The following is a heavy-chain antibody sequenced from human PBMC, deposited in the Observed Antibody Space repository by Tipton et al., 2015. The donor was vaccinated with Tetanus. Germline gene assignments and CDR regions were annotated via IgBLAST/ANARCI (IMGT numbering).Heavy chain of an antibody. CDR3: ARDLSSGPNHGMDV. CDR2: IKQDGSEK. Sequence: SLRLSCAASGFTVSSNYMSWVRQAPGKGLEWVANIKQDGSEKYYVDSVKGRFTISRDNAKNSLYLQMNSLRAEDTAVYYCARDLSSGPNHGMDVWGQGTTVTVSS. J-gene: IGHJ6*02. CDR1: GFTVSSNY. V-gene: IGHV3-7*01. D-gene: IGHD3-22*01.